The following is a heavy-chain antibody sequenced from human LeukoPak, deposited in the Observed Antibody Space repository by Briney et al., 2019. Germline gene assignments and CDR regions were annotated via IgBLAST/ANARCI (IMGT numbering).Heavy chain of an antibody. Sequence: SVKVSCKASGGTFSSYAISWVRQAPGQGLEWMGGIIPIFGTANYAQKFQGRVTITTDESTSTAYMELSSLRSEDTAVYYCARGPEGRITIFGVVIYNWFDPWGQGTLVTVSS. D-gene: IGHD3-3*01. CDR1: GGTFSSYA. V-gene: IGHV1-69*05. CDR2: IIPIFGTA. CDR3: ARGPEGRITIFGVVIYNWFDP. J-gene: IGHJ5*02.